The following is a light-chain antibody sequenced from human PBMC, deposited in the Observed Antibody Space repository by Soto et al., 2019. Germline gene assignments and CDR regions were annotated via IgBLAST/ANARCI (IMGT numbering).Light chain of an antibody. J-gene: IGKJ1*01. Sequence: EIVMTQSPATLSVSPGERATLSCRASQSVSSNLAWYQQKPGQAPRLLIYGASTRATGIPARFSGSGSGTEFSLTISSLQSEDFADYYCQKYNNGACTFGQGTKVEIK. CDR1: QSVSSN. CDR3: QKYNNGACT. V-gene: IGKV3-15*01. CDR2: GAS.